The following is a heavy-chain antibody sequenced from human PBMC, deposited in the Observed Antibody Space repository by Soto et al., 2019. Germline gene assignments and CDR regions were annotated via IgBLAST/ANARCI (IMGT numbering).Heavy chain of an antibody. CDR2: IIPIFGTA. CDR3: ARAVRTGGIVGADGVVHYYDGMDV. D-gene: IGHD1-26*01. V-gene: IGHV1-69*01. J-gene: IGHJ6*02. Sequence: QVQLVQSGAEVKKPGSSVKVSCKASGGTFSSYAISWVRQAPGQGLEWMGGIIPIFGTANYAQKFQGRVTITADESTSTAYMELSSLRSEDTAVYYCARAVRTGGIVGADGVVHYYDGMDVWGQGTTVTVSS. CDR1: GGTFSSYA.